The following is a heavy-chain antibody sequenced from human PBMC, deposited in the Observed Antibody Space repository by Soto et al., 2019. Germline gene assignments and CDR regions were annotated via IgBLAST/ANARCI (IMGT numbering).Heavy chain of an antibody. Sequence: ASVKVSCKASGYILSSYNMHWVRQAPGQGLEWMGMINPSGGRTSYAQKFHDRVTMTRDTSTNTVYMELSSLRSDDTAVYYFARTYCAADCPRRDFDYWGQGTLVTVSS. D-gene: IGHD2-21*02. CDR3: ARTYCAADCPRRDFDY. CDR1: GYILSSYN. CDR2: INPSGGRT. V-gene: IGHV1-46*01. J-gene: IGHJ4*02.